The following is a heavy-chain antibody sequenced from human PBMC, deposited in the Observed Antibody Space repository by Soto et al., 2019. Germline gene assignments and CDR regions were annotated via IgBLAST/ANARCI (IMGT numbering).Heavy chain of an antibody. Sequence: PSETLSLTCTVSGGSISIGVYYRSWIRQPPGKGLEWIGYIYYSGSTYYNPSLKSRVTISVDTSKNQFSLKLSSVTAADTAVYYCASPGVGDYLLFDPWGQGTLVTVSS. CDR2: IYYSGST. CDR1: GGSISIGVYY. D-gene: IGHD4-17*01. V-gene: IGHV4-30-4*01. J-gene: IGHJ5*02. CDR3: ASPGVGDYLLFDP.